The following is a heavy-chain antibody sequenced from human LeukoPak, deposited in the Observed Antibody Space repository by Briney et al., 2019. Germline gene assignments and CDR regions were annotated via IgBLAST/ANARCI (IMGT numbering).Heavy chain of an antibody. CDR2: ISWNSGSI. D-gene: IGHD3-10*01. CDR3: AAYYYGSGGFDP. Sequence: PGGSLRLSCAASGFTFDDYAMHWVRQAPGKGLEWVSGISWNSGSIGYADSVKGRFTISRDNAKNSLYLQMNSLRAEDTALYYCAAYYYGSGGFDPWGQGTLVTVS. J-gene: IGHJ5*02. V-gene: IGHV3-9*01. CDR1: GFTFDDYA.